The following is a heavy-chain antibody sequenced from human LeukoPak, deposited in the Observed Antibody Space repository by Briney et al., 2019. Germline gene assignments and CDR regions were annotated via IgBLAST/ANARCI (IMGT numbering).Heavy chain of an antibody. J-gene: IGHJ4*02. CDR1: GFTFSSYS. Sequence: GGSLRLSCAASGFTFSSYSMNWVRQAPGKGLEWVSSISSSSSYIYYADSVKGRFTISRDNSRNTPYLQMNSLRAEDTAVYYCAKDRVSTVTTNYFDYWGQGTLVTVSS. CDR2: ISSSSSYI. V-gene: IGHV3-21*04. CDR3: AKDRVSTVTTNYFDY. D-gene: IGHD4-17*01.